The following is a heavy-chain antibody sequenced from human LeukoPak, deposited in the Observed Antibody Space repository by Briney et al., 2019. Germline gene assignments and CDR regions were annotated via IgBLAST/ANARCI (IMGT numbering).Heavy chain of an antibody. J-gene: IGHJ4*02. Sequence: SETLSLTCTVSGGSISSCSYYWSWIRQPAGKGLEWIGRIYTSGSTNYNPSLKSRVTISVDTSKNQFSLKLSSVTAADTAVYYCVREIRGYYYTMPGYYFDYWGQGTLVTVSS. V-gene: IGHV4-61*02. D-gene: IGHD3-10*01. CDR3: VREIRGYYYTMPGYYFDY. CDR1: GGSISSCSYY. CDR2: IYTSGST.